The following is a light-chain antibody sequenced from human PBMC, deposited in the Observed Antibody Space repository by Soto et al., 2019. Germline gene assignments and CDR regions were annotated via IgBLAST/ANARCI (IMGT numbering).Light chain of an antibody. CDR1: QDISTF. V-gene: IGKV1-39*01. J-gene: IGKJ2*01. CDR2: RAS. Sequence: DIPMTQSPSSLSASVEDSVTITCRATQDISTFLNWYQQRPGKAPNVLIYRASTLQGDVPSRFSGSRSGTDFTLTISGLQPEDFAIYYCQQSYSTPFTFGQGTQVEV. CDR3: QQSYSTPFT.